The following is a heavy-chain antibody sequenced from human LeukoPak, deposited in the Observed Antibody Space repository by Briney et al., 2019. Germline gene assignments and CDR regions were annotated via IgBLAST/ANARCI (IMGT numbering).Heavy chain of an antibody. J-gene: IGHJ4*02. Sequence: GGSLRLSCAASGFTFSSYSMNWVRQAPGKGLEWVSSISSSSSYIYYADSVKGRFTISRDNAKNSLYLQMNSLRAEDTAVYYCARVRSNYYEDYWGQGTLVTVSS. CDR3: ARVRSNYYEDY. CDR2: ISSSSSYI. V-gene: IGHV3-21*01. CDR1: GFTFSSYS. D-gene: IGHD3-22*01.